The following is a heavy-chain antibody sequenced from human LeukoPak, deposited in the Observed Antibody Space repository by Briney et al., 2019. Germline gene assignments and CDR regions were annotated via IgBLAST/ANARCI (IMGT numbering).Heavy chain of an antibody. V-gene: IGHV1-2*06. J-gene: IGHJ4*02. CDR1: GYTFTTYY. Sequence: ASVKVSCKASGYTFTTYYMHWVRQAPEQGLEWMGRINPNSGDTNYAQKFQGRVTVTRDTSITTAYMELSRLISDDTAVYFCARGSIVTIGGPNDYWGQGTLVTVSS. CDR3: ARGSIVTIGGPNDY. CDR2: INPNSGDT. D-gene: IGHD1-26*01.